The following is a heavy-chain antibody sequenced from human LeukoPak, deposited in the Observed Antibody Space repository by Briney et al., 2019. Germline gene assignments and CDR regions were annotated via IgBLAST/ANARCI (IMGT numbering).Heavy chain of an antibody. V-gene: IGHV3-9*03. Sequence: GRSLRLSCAASGFTFDDYAMHWVRQAPGKGLEWVSGISWNSGSIGYADSVKGRFTISRDNAKNSLYLQMNSLRAEDMALYYCAKGVATSTSLNWYFDLWGRGTLVTVSS. D-gene: IGHD5-12*01. CDR1: GFTFDDYA. CDR2: ISWNSGSI. CDR3: AKGVATSTSLNWYFDL. J-gene: IGHJ2*01.